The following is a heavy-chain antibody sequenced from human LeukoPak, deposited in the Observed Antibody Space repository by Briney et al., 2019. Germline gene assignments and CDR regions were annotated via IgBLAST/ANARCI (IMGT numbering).Heavy chain of an antibody. Sequence: PSETLSLTCTVSGGSTSSYYWSWIRQPPGKGLEWIGYIYYSGSTNYNPSLKSRVTISVDTSKNQFSLKLSSVTAADTAVYYCARSIIPYYFDYWGQGTLVTVSS. V-gene: IGHV4-59*01. CDR1: GGSTSSYY. CDR2: IYYSGST. J-gene: IGHJ4*02. CDR3: ARSIIPYYFDY.